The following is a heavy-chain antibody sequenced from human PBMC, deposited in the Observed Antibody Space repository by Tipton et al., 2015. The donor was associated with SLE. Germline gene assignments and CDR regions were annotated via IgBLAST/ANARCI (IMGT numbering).Heavy chain of an antibody. J-gene: IGHJ4*02. Sequence: TLSLTCAVSGYSISRSNFWSWIRQPPGKGLEWIGYIYYSVSTYYNPSLKSRVTMSVDTSKNQFSLKLSSVTAMDTAVYYCARTMGVGYCSGGSCFEPFDYWGQGTLVTVSS. CDR2: IYYSVST. CDR1: GYSISRSNF. V-gene: IGHV4-28*01. CDR3: ARTMGVGYCSGGSCFEPFDY. D-gene: IGHD2-15*01.